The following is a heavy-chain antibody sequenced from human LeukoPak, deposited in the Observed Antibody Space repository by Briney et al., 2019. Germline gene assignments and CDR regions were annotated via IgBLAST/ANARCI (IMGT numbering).Heavy chain of an antibody. CDR1: GFTFSSYA. V-gene: IGHV3-23*01. Sequence: GGSLRLSCAASGFTFSSYAMSWVRQAPGKGLEWVSAISGSGGSTYYADSVKGRFTISRDNSKNTLYLQMNSLRAEDTAVYYCARVKRDCSGGSCYSYDYWGQGTLVTVSS. CDR3: ARVKRDCSGGSCYSYDY. D-gene: IGHD2-15*01. J-gene: IGHJ4*02. CDR2: ISGSGGST.